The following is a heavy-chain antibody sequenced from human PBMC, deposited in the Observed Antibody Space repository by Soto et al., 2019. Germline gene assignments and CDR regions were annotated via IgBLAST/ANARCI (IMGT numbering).Heavy chain of an antibody. D-gene: IGHD4-17*01. J-gene: IGHJ4*02. CDR2: IYYSGST. CDR3: ARQNYGDYSIDY. V-gene: IGHV4-59*01. Sequence: SETLSLTCTVSGGSINSYYWSWIRQPPGKGLEWIGYIYYSGSTNYNPSLKSRVTISVDTSKNQFSLKLSSVTAADTAVYYCARQNYGDYSIDYWGQGTLVTVSS. CDR1: GGSINSYY.